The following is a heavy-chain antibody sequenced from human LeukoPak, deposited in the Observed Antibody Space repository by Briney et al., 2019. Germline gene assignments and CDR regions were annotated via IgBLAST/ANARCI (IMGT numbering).Heavy chain of an antibody. CDR3: AKGYCSSTSCDDAFDI. Sequence: PGGSLRLSCTASGSTFGDYAMSWFRQAPGKGLEWEAFIRYDGSNKYYADSVKGRFTISRDNSKNTLYLQMNSLRAEDTAVYYCAKGYCSSTSCDDAFDIWGQGTMVTVSS. CDR1: GSTFGDYA. CDR2: IRYDGSNK. D-gene: IGHD2-2*01. V-gene: IGHV3-30*02. J-gene: IGHJ3*02.